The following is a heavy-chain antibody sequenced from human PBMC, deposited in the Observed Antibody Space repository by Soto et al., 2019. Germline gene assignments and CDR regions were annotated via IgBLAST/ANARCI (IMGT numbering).Heavy chain of an antibody. V-gene: IGHV1-3*01. D-gene: IGHD1-1*01. CDR1: GYTFTTHA. CDR3: ARGKGMEENYYYYGLDI. CDR2: INGGTGQT. J-gene: IGHJ6*02. Sequence: ASVKVSCKASGYTFTTHAMHWVRQAPGQSLEWMGWINGGTGQTRHSQRFQGRVNITRDTSASTAYMELSSLRSEDTAVYYCARGKGMEENYYYYGLDIWGQGTTVTVSS.